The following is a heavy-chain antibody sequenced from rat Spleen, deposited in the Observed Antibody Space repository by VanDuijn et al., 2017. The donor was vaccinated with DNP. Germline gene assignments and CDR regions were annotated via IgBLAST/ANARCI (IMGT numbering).Heavy chain of an antibody. J-gene: IGHJ2*01. CDR1: GFIFSDYN. V-gene: IGHV5-7*01. CDR2: ISFDGTST. Sequence: EVQLVESGGGLVQPGRSLKLSCAASGFIFSDYNVAWVRQAPKKGLEWVATISFDGTSTYYRDSVKGRFTISRDNAKSTLYLQMDSLRSEDTATYYCARPDYWGQGVMVTVSS. CDR3: ARPDY.